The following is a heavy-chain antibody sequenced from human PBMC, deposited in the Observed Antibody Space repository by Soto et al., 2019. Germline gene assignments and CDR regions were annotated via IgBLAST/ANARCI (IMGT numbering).Heavy chain of an antibody. CDR2: ISYDGINK. CDR3: ARSSTIFGVVTPFDP. J-gene: IGHJ5*02. CDR1: GFTFCSYG. V-gene: IGHV3-30*03. D-gene: IGHD3-3*01. Sequence: PAWSLRLSCASSGFTFCSYGLPCVRQAPVQGLEWVAVISYDGINKYYEVSVRGRFTISRDNSKNKLYLHMSSLRPEDTAIYYCARSSTIFGVVTPFDPWGQGTLVGVTS.